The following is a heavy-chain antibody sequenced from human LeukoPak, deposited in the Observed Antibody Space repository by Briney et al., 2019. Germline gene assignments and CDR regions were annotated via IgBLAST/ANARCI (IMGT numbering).Heavy chain of an antibody. Sequence: PSETLSLTCSVSGGFNSRYYWSWVRQPLGKGLEWLGHIFYSGHSYYNASLTSRIRMSVDTSKAQFSLELASVIAADTAVYYCARIDPLGFFDQWGPGILVTVSS. D-gene: IGHD6-25*01. V-gene: IGHV4-59*12. J-gene: IGHJ4*02. CDR3: ARIDPLGFFDQ. CDR2: IFYSGHS. CDR1: GGFNSRYY.